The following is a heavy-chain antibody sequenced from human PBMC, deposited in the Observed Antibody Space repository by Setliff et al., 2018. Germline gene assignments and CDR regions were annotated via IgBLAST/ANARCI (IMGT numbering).Heavy chain of an antibody. V-gene: IGHV1-69*13. J-gene: IGHJ6*03. CDR2: IIPIFGTA. Sequence: SVKVSCKASGGTFSSYVISWVREAPGQGLEWMGGIIPIFGTANYAQKFQGRVTITADESTSTAYMELISLRSEDTAVYYCARDNWIFGVELPHYYYMDVWGKGTTVTVSS. D-gene: IGHD3-3*01. CDR3: ARDNWIFGVELPHYYYMDV. CDR1: GGTFSSYV.